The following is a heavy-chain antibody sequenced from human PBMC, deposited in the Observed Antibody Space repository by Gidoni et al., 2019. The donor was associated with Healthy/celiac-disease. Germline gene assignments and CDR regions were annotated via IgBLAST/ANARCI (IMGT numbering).Heavy chain of an antibody. Sequence: EVQLVESGGGLVQPGGSLSLPCAASGFPFTSYAMSWVRQAPGKGLEWVSAISGSGGSTYYADSVKGRFTISRDNSKNTLYLQMNSLRAEDTAVYYCAKDRGYYDPYWYFDLWGRGTLVTVSS. CDR1: GFPFTSYA. J-gene: IGHJ2*01. V-gene: IGHV3-23*04. D-gene: IGHD3-22*01. CDR3: AKDRGYYDPYWYFDL. CDR2: ISGSGGST.